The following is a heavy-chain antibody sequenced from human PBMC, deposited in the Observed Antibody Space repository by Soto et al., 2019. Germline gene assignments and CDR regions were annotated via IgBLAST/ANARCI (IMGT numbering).Heavy chain of an antibody. CDR3: ATRSPAFDF. CDR2: ISTNKGNT. CDR1: GYTFTTYG. J-gene: IGHJ4*02. Sequence: QVQLVQSGPEVKKPGASVKVSCKTSGYTFTTYGISWVRQAPGQGLEWMGWISTNKGNTNYAQKFQGRVTMTTDTSTSTAYMELRSLRSDDTAVYYCATRSPAFDFWGQGTLFTVSS. V-gene: IGHV1-18*01.